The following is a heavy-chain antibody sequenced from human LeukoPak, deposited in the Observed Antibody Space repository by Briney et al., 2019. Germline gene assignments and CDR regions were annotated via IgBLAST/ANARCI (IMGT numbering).Heavy chain of an antibody. CDR1: GYTFIRYY. CDR2: INPSGGST. Sequence: ASVKVSCKASGYTFIRYYMHWVRQAPGQGLEWMGIINPSGGSTSYAQKFQGRVTMTRDTSTSTVYMELSRLRSEDTAVYHCARGGYGDRIDYWGQGTLVSVSS. D-gene: IGHD4-17*01. J-gene: IGHJ4*02. CDR3: ARGGYGDRIDY. V-gene: IGHV1-46*01.